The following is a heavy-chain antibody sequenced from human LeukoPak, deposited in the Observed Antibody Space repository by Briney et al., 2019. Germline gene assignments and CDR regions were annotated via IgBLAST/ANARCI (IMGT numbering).Heavy chain of an antibody. CDR3: ARHALYYDFWSGYQTHAFDI. CDR2: IYYSGST. Sequence: SETLSLTCTVSGGSISSYYWSWIRQPPGKGLEWIGYIYYSGSTNYNPSLKSRVTISVDTVKNQFSLKLSSVTAADTAVYYCARHALYYDFWSGYQTHAFDIWGQGTMVTVSS. V-gene: IGHV4-59*08. J-gene: IGHJ3*02. D-gene: IGHD3-3*01. CDR1: GGSISSYY.